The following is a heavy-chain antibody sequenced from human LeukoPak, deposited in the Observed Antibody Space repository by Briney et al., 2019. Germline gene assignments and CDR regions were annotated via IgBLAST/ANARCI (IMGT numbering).Heavy chain of an antibody. V-gene: IGHV3-21*01. CDR3: ARQPSIAALTPLY. Sequence: GGSLRLPCAASGFTFSSYSMNWVRQAPGKGLEWVSSISSSSSYIYYADSVKGRFTISRDNAKNSLYLQMNSLRAEDTAVYYCARQPSIAALTPLYWGQGTLVTVSS. D-gene: IGHD6-6*01. CDR2: ISSSSSYI. J-gene: IGHJ4*02. CDR1: GFTFSSYS.